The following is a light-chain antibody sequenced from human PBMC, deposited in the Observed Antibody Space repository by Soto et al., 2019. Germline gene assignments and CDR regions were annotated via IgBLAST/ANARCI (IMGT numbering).Light chain of an antibody. CDR2: GAF. J-gene: IGKJ4*01. CDR3: QQYASSPLT. V-gene: IGKV3-20*01. CDR1: QSVSRSY. Sequence: EIVLTQSPGTLSLSPGEKATLSCKASQSVSRSYLAWYQQKPGQAPSLLIYGAFTRATGIPYRFSGSGSGTDFTLTISRLEPEDFAVYYCQQYASSPLTFGGGTKGEIK.